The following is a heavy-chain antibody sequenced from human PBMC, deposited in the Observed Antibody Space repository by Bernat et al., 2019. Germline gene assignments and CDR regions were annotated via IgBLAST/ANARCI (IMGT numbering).Heavy chain of an antibody. Sequence: QVQLQQWGAGLLKPSETLSLTCAVYGGSFSGYYWSWIRQPPGKGLEWIGEINHSGSTNYNPSLKSRVTISVDTSKNQFSLKLSSVTAADTAVYYCARAHYYGSGSYYSERNFDYWGQGTLVPVSS. D-gene: IGHD3-10*01. V-gene: IGHV4-34*01. CDR3: ARAHYYGSGSYYSERNFDY. CDR2: INHSGST. J-gene: IGHJ4*02. CDR1: GGSFSGYY.